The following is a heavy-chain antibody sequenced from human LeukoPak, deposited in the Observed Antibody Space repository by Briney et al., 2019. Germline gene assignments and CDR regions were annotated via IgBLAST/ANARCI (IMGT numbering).Heavy chain of an antibody. V-gene: IGHV4-59*08. CDR3: ARVNQGAFGEPLIDY. Sequence: SETLSLTCTVSGGSISSYYWSWIRQPPGKGLEWIGYIYYSGSTNYNPSLKSRVTISVDTSKNQFSLKLSSVTAADTAVYYCARVNQGAFGEPLIDYWGQGTLVTVSS. J-gene: IGHJ4*02. D-gene: IGHD3-10*01. CDR1: GGSISSYY. CDR2: IYYSGST.